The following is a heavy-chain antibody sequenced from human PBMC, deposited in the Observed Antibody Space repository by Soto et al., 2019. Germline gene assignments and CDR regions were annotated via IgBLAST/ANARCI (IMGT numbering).Heavy chain of an antibody. CDR3: ARRVLGYCSGGSCPYWYFDL. V-gene: IGHV5-51*01. CDR1: GYSFTSYW. J-gene: IGHJ2*01. Sequence: PGESLKISCKGSGYSFTSYWIGWVRQMPGKGLEWMGIIYPGDSDTRYSPSFQGQVTISADKSISTAYLQWSSLKASDTAMYYCARRVLGYCSGGSCPYWYFDLWGRGTLVTVSS. D-gene: IGHD2-15*01. CDR2: IYPGDSDT.